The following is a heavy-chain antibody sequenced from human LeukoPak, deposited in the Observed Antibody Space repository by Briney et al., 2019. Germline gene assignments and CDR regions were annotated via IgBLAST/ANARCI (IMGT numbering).Heavy chain of an antibody. D-gene: IGHD3-16*01. CDR3: AREQGGWGGDAFDI. J-gene: IGHJ3*02. Sequence: ASVKVSCTASGYTFTSYGISWVRQAPGQGLERMAWISAYNGNTNYAQKLQGRVTMTTDTSTSTAYMELRSLRSDDTAVYYCAREQGGWGGDAFDIWGQGTMVTVSS. CDR1: GYTFTSYG. CDR2: ISAYNGNT. V-gene: IGHV1-18*01.